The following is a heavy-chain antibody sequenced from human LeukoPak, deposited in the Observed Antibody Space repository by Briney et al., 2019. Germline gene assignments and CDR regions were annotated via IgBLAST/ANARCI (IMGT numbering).Heavy chain of an antibody. J-gene: IGHJ5*02. D-gene: IGHD3-16*01. V-gene: IGHV3-21*01. CDR3: TRDQNFYSWGTGFDP. CDR1: GFTFSSYS. Sequence: PGGSLRLSCAASGFTFSSYSMNWVRQAPGKGLEWVSSITSTNSYIHYADSVKGRFTISRDNAKNSLYLQMNSLRAEDTAIYYCTRDQNFYSWGTGFDPWGQGTLVTVSS. CDR2: ITSTNSYI.